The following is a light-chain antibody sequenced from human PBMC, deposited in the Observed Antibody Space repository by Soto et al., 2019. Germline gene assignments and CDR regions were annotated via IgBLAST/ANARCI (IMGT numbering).Light chain of an antibody. Sequence: QSVLTQPPSVSGAPGQRVTISCTGSSSNIGAGYDVHWYQHLPGTAPKLLIYGNINRPSGVPDRFSGSKSGTSASLAITGLQAEDEADYYRQSYDSSLSVVVFGGGTQLTVL. CDR3: QSYDSSLSVVV. CDR1: SSNIGAGYD. V-gene: IGLV1-40*01. CDR2: GNI. J-gene: IGLJ2*01.